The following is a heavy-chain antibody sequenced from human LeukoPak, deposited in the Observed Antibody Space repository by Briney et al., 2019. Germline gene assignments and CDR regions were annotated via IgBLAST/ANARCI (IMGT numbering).Heavy chain of an antibody. V-gene: IGHV4-59*08. CDR2: IYYSGST. D-gene: IGHD6-13*01. Sequence: SETLSLTCTVSGVSISSYYWSWIPQPPGKGLEWIGYIYYSGSTNYNPSLKSRVTISVDTSKNQFSLKLSSVTAADTAVYYCARGVAPSIAAAGTILSFDYWGQGTLVTVSS. CDR3: ARGVAPSIAAAGTILSFDY. J-gene: IGHJ4*02. CDR1: GVSISSYY.